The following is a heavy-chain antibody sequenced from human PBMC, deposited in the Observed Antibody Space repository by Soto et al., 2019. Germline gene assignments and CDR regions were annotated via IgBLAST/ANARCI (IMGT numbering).Heavy chain of an antibody. CDR2: IGGTDGDSDGVP. J-gene: IGHJ3*01. Sequence: VQLLESGGDLVQPGGSLRLSCVASGFILNNYAMSWVRQAPGKGLEWVSTIGGTDGDSDGVPWYEDSVKGRFTISRDSSANTLFLHIDKLRAEDWALYYCVKSGRNWGAFDFWGQGTTVVGSS. CDR3: VKSGRNWGAFDF. CDR1: GFILNNYA. D-gene: IGHD7-27*01. V-gene: IGHV3-23*01.